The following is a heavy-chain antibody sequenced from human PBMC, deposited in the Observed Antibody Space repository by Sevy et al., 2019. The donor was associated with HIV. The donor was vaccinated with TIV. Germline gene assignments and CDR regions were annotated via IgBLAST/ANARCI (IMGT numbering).Heavy chain of an antibody. D-gene: IGHD2-8*01. Sequence: GGSLRLSCAASGFTFAKYSMSWVRLAPVKGLEWVSTLSFGCGRINYADSVKGRFTISRDDSKNTLFLQMNSLRAEDTATYFCAREGCTQPHDYWGQGTLVTVSS. CDR3: AREGCTQPHDY. CDR1: GFTFAKYS. CDR2: LSFGCGRI. V-gene: IGHV3-23*01. J-gene: IGHJ4*02.